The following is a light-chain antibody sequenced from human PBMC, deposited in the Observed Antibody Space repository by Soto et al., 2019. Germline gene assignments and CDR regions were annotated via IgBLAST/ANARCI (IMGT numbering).Light chain of an antibody. CDR2: AAS. Sequence: DIQMTQSPSSLSASVGDRVTITCRASLRIRNDLGWYQHKPGKAPKRLIYAASSLQSGVPSRFSGSGSGTEFTLTISSLQPEDFATYFCLKHDSYPWTFGQGTKVEFK. V-gene: IGKV1-17*01. CDR1: LRIRND. CDR3: LKHDSYPWT. J-gene: IGKJ1*01.